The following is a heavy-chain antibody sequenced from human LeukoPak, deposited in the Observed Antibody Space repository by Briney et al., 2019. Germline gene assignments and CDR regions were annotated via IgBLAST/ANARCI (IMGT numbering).Heavy chain of an antibody. CDR3: AKDCDSSYFDY. D-gene: IGHD3-22*01. Sequence: GGSLRLSCAASGFTLSSYGMHWVRQAPGKGLEWVAVISYDGSNKYYADSVKGRFTISRDNSKNTLYLQMNSLRAEDTAVYYCAKDCDSSYFDYWGQGTLVTVSS. CDR2: ISYDGSNK. V-gene: IGHV3-30*18. CDR1: GFTLSSYG. J-gene: IGHJ4*02.